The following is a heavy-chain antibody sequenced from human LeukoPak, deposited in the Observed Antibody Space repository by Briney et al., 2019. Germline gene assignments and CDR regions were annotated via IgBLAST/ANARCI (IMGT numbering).Heavy chain of an antibody. CDR1: GFTFSDYA. J-gene: IGHJ4*02. D-gene: IGHD3-10*01. V-gene: IGHV3-23*01. CDR2: ISGSGGST. Sequence: GRSLRLSCAASGFTFSDYAMSWVRQAPGKGLEWVSAISGSGGSTYYADSVKGRFTISRDNSKNTLYLQMNSLRAEDTAVYYCAKDRESHWFGKFFDYWGQGTLVTVSS. CDR3: AKDRESHWFGKFFDY.